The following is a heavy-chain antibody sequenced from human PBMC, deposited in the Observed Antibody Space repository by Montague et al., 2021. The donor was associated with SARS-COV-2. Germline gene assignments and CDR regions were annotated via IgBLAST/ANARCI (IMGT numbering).Heavy chain of an antibody. D-gene: IGHD3-10*01. J-gene: IGHJ4*02. CDR1: GDSISTDNW. CDR2: IYHTGST. CDR3: ARVKRGYYYGLGVSAHFDY. Sequence: SETLSLTCVVSGDSISTDNWWTWVRLPPGKGLEWVGEIYHTGSTKYKPSLKSRVTISVDTSKNPFSLKLSSVTAADTAVYYCARVKRGYYYGLGVSAHFDYWGQGTLVTVSS. V-gene: IGHV4-4*02.